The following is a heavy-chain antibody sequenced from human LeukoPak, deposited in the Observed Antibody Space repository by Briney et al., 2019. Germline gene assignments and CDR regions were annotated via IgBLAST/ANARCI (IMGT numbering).Heavy chain of an antibody. CDR3: AKDRPGDYSTYWYFGL. J-gene: IGHJ2*01. CDR1: GFTFNNCA. D-gene: IGHD4-11*01. V-gene: IGHV3-23*01. Sequence: GGSLRLSCAASGFTFNNCAMSWVRQAPGKGLEWVSGISESGSSTDYADSVKGRFTISRDNSKNTLYLQMDSLRAEDTAIYHCAKDRPGDYSTYWYFGLWGRGTLVTVSS. CDR2: ISESGSST.